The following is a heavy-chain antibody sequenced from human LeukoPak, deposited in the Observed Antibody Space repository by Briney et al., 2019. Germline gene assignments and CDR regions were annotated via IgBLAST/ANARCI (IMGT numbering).Heavy chain of an antibody. CDR2: ISGSGGST. Sequence: GGSLRLSCAASGFTFSSYAMSWVRQAPGKGLEWVSAISGSGGSTYYADSVKGRFTISRDNSKNTLYQQMNSLRAEGTAVYYGVVARDDFDYWGQGTLVTVSS. V-gene: IGHV3-23*01. J-gene: IGHJ4*02. CDR1: GFTFSSYA. CDR3: VVARDDFDY. D-gene: IGHD2-2*01.